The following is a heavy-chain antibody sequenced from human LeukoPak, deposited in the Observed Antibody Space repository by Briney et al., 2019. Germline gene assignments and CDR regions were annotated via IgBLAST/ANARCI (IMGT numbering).Heavy chain of an antibody. Sequence: GGSLRLSCVASGFSFRSYWMTWVRRAPGKGLEWVADIKMDGTQRSYVESVKGRFTISRDSAKNILYLQMDSLRVEDTAIYYCSLSGEADWGQGTLVTVSS. D-gene: IGHD3-3*01. V-gene: IGHV3-7*01. J-gene: IGHJ4*02. CDR3: SLSGEAD. CDR2: IKMDGTQR. CDR1: GFSFRSYW.